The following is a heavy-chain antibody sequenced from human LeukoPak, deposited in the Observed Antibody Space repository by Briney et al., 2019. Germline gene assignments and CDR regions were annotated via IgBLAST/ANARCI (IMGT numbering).Heavy chain of an antibody. CDR3: ARDSSRGYSGYETDY. D-gene: IGHD5-12*01. V-gene: IGHV1-69*01. J-gene: IGHJ4*02. CDR2: IIPIFGTA. CDR1: GGTFSSYA. Sequence: ASVKVSCKASGGTFSSYAISWVRQAPGQGLEWMGGIIPIFGTANYAQKFQGRVTITADESTSTAYMELSSLRSEDTAVYYCARDSSRGYSGYETDYWGQGTLVTVSS.